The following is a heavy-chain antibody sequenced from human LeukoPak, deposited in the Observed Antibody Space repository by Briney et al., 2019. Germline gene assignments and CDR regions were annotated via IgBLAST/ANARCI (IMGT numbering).Heavy chain of an antibody. CDR3: AKDGVSYYYDSSGYYSLGLFDY. J-gene: IGHJ4*02. D-gene: IGHD3-22*01. Sequence: GGSLRLSCAASGFTFSSYGMHWVRQAPGKGLEWVAFIRYDGSNKYYADSVKGRFTISRDDSKNTLYLQMNSLRAEDTAVYYCAKDGVSYYYDSSGYYSLGLFDYWGQGTLVTVSS. CDR2: IRYDGSNK. V-gene: IGHV3-30*02. CDR1: GFTFSSYG.